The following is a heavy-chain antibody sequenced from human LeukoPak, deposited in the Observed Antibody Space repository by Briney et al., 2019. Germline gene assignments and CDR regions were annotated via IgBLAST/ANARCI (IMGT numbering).Heavy chain of an antibody. CDR1: GGSISTTNYY. V-gene: IGHV4-39*01. D-gene: IGHD3-3*01. CDR2: IYSSGNT. CDR3: ARHSGLRSPFDP. Sequence: PSETLSLTCTVSGGSISTTNYYWGWIRQPPGRDLEWIGSIYSSGNTYYNPSLESRVTISVDTSKNQLFLKLTSATAADTSVYYCARHSGLRSPFDPWGQGTLVTVSS. J-gene: IGHJ5*02.